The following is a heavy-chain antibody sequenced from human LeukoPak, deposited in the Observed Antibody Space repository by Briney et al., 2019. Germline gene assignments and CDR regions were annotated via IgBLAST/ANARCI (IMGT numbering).Heavy chain of an antibody. J-gene: IGHJ4*02. CDR3: ARTPDSSGYYYPHFDY. CDR2: MDWDDDK. D-gene: IGHD3-22*01. V-gene: IGHV2-70*11. Sequence: SGPTLVNPTQTLTLTCTFSGFSLSTSAMCVSWIRQPPGKALEWLARMDWDDDKYYSTSLKTRLTISKDTSKNQVVLTMTNMDPVDTATYYCARTPDSSGYYYPHFDYWGQGTPVTVSS. CDR1: GFSLSTSAMC.